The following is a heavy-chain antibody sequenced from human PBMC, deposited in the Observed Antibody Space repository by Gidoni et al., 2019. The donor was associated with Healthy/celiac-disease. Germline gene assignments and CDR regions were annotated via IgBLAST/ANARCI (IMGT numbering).Heavy chain of an antibody. CDR2: IWYVGSNK. D-gene: IGHD5-12*01. V-gene: IGHV3-33*08. J-gene: IGHJ6*02. CDR1: GFTFSSYG. CDR3: ARDPWLRYYDYGMDV. Sequence: QVQLVASGVCVVQPGRSLRLSCAASGFTFSSYGMHWVRQAPGKGLEWVAVIWYVGSNKYYADSVKGRFTIYRDNSKNTLYLQMNSLRAEDTAVYYCARDPWLRYYDYGMDVWGQGTTVTVSS.